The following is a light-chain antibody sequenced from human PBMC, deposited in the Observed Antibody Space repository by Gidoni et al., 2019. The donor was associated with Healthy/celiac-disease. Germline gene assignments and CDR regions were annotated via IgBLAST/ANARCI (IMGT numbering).Light chain of an antibody. J-gene: IGLJ2*01. CDR2: KDS. CDR1: ALPKQY. V-gene: IGLV3-25*02. Sequence: SDELTQPPSGSVSPGQTARITCSGDALPKQYAYWYQQKPGQAPVLVVYKDSERPSGIPERFSGSSSGTTVTLTISGVQAEDEADYYCQSADSSGTVVFGGGTKLTVL. CDR3: QSADSSGTVV.